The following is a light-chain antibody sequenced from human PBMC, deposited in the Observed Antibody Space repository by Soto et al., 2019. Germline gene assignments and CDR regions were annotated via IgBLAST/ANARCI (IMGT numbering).Light chain of an antibody. J-gene: IGKJ1*01. Sequence: AIRMTQSPSSFSASTGDSVTITCRASQGISSYLAWYQQKPGKAPKLLIYAASTMQSGVPSRFSGSGSGKHFTLTISCLQSEDFATYYCQQYYSYPHTFGQGTKVEIK. V-gene: IGKV1-8*01. CDR1: QGISSY. CDR2: AAS. CDR3: QQYYSYPHT.